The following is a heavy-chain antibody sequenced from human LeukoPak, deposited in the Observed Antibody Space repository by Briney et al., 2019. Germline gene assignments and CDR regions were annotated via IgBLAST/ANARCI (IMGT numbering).Heavy chain of an antibody. D-gene: IGHD7-27*01. CDR3: ASNTGTVFDY. V-gene: IGHV4-59*01. CDR1: GGSITRYY. Sequence: SETLSLTCSVSGGSITRYYWNWIRQRPGKGLEWIGDLYYSGSTNYNPSLKSRVTISVDTSKNYFSLRLRSVTAADTAVYYCASNTGTVFDYWGQGALVTVSS. J-gene: IGHJ4*02. CDR2: LYYSGST.